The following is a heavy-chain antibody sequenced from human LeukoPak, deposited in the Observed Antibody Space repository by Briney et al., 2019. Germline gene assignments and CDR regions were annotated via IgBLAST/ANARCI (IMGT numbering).Heavy chain of an antibody. Sequence: GGSLRLSCAASGFIFTNYFMSWVRQAPGKGLEWVSYISSSSSTIYYADSVKGRFTISRDNAKNSLYLQMNSLRAEDTAVYYCARGAYYYEDWGQGTLVTVSS. J-gene: IGHJ4*02. D-gene: IGHD3-22*01. CDR2: ISSSSSTI. CDR3: ARGAYYYED. CDR1: GFIFTNYF. V-gene: IGHV3-48*01.